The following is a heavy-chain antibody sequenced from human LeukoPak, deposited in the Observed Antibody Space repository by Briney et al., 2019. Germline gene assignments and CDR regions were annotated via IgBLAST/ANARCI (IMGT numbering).Heavy chain of an antibody. Sequence: GGSLRLPCAASGFTFSSYGMHWVRQAPGKGLEWVAVIWYDGSNKYYADSVKGRFTISRDNSKNTLYLQMNSLRAEDTAVYYCAKDGDYYDSRGNQGFDYWGQGTLVTVSS. CDR3: AKDGDYYDSRGNQGFDY. CDR1: GFTFSSYG. CDR2: IWYDGSNK. D-gene: IGHD3-22*01. V-gene: IGHV3-33*06. J-gene: IGHJ4*02.